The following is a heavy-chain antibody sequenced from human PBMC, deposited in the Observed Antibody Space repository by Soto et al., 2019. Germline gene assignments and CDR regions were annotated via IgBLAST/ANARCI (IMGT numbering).Heavy chain of an antibody. CDR1: GFTFSSHW. D-gene: IGHD6-19*01. Sequence: EVQLVESGGGLVQPGGSLRLSCAASGFTFSSHWMHWVRQAPGKGLGWVSGINSDGSSTSYAHSVKGRFTISRDNAKNTLYLQMNSLRADDTAGYYCARVALSYISGWPYGYWGQGTLVTVSS. V-gene: IGHV3-74*01. J-gene: IGHJ4*02. CDR2: INSDGSST. CDR3: ARVALSYISGWPYGY.